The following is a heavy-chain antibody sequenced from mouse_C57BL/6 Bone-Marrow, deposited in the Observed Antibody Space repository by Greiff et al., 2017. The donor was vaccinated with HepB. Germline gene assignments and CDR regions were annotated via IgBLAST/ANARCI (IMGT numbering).Heavy chain of an antibody. CDR3: ARDLELPDY. J-gene: IGHJ2*01. V-gene: IGHV3-6*01. Sequence: EVKLMESGPGLVKPSQSLSLTCSVTGYSITSGYYWNWIRQFPGNKLEWMGYISYDGSNNYNPSLKNRISITRDTSKNQFFLKLNSVTTEDTATYYCARDLELPDYWGQGTTLTVSS. CDR1: GYSITSGYY. CDR2: ISYDGSN.